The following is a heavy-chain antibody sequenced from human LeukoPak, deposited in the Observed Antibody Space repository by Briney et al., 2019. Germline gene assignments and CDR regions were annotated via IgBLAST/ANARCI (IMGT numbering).Heavy chain of an antibody. CDR1: GLTFSSYE. CDR2: ISSSGSTI. V-gene: IGHV3-48*03. J-gene: IGHJ4*02. D-gene: IGHD3-22*01. Sequence: GGSLRLSCAASGLTFSSYEMNWVRQAPGKGLEWVSYISSSGSTIYYADSVKGRSTISRDNAKNSLYLQMNSLRAEDTAVYYCARYRYYYDSSGRSFDSWGQGTLVTVSS. CDR3: ARYRYYYDSSGRSFDS.